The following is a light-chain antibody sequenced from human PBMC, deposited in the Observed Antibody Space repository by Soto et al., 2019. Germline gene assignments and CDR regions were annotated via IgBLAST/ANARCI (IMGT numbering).Light chain of an antibody. CDR2: EVS. V-gene: IGLV2-14*01. J-gene: IGLJ1*01. CDR3: LSHTTRRIYV. CDR1: SSDVGAYKY. Sequence: QSALTQPASVSGSPGQSIAVSCTGTSSDVGAYKYVSWYQQHPGKAPKLIIYEVSNRPSGVSNRFSGSKSGNTASLTISGLQTEDEADYYCLSHTTRRIYVFGPGTKVTVL.